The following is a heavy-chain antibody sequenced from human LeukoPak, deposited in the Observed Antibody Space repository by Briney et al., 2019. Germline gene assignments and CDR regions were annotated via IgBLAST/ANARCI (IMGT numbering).Heavy chain of an antibody. Sequence: TGGSLRLSCAASGFTFSSYGMHWVRQAPGKGLEWVAVIWYDGSNKYYADSVKGRFTISRDNSKNTLYLQMNSLRAEDTAVYYCAGDNVVGATEQYYFDYWGQGTLVTVSS. J-gene: IGHJ4*02. D-gene: IGHD1-26*01. CDR1: GFTFSSYG. CDR3: AGDNVVGATEQYYFDY. V-gene: IGHV3-33*01. CDR2: IWYDGSNK.